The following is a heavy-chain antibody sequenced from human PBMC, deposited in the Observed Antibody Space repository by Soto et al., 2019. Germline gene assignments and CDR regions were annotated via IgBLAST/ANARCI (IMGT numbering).Heavy chain of an antibody. V-gene: IGHV4-4*02. CDR1: GASISSSNW. Sequence: QVQLQESGPGLVKPSGTLSLTCAVSGASISSSNWWSWVRQPPGKGLEWIGEIYHRGSTNYNPSLTPRVTVSVDKSKNQCSLHLSSVTAADTAVYYCARGGDSSTFDYWGQGTLVTVSS. D-gene: IGHD6-13*01. CDR2: IYHRGST. CDR3: ARGGDSSTFDY. J-gene: IGHJ4*02.